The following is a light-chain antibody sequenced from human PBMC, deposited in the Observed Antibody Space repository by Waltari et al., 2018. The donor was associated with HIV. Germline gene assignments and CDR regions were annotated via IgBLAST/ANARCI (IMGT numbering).Light chain of an antibody. Sequence: SYVLTQPPSVSVAPGKTATITCGGNNIGNKNVNWYQQTPGPAPGVVIFYDRDRPSGIPERFSGSSLANMATLTIRRGEAGDEADYYCQVWDSDSDHVVFGVGTKLTVL. CDR2: YDR. CDR1: NIGNKN. J-gene: IGLJ2*01. CDR3: QVWDSDSDHVV. V-gene: IGLV3-21*04.